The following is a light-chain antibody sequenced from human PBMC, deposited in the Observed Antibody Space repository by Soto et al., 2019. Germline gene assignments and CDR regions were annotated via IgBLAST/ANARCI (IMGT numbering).Light chain of an antibody. J-gene: IGLJ2*01. CDR2: LNSDGSH. CDR1: SGHSSYA. Sequence: QAVVTQSPSASASLGASVKLTCTLSSGHSSYAIAWHQQQPEKGPRYLMKLNSDGSHSKGDGIPDRFSGSSSGAERYLTISSLQSEYEADYYCQTWGTGIVVFGGGTKLTVL. V-gene: IGLV4-69*01. CDR3: QTWGTGIVV.